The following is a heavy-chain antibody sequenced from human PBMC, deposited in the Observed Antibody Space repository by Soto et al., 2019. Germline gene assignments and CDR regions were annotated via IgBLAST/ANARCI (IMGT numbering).Heavy chain of an antibody. CDR3: ARDYGGNPDY. CDR1: GFTFSSYG. J-gene: IGHJ4*02. D-gene: IGHD4-17*01. V-gene: IGHV3-33*01. Sequence: QVQLVESGGGVVQPGRSLRLSCAASGFTFSSYGMHWVRQAPGKGLEWVAVIWYDGSNKYYADSVKGRFTISRDNSKNTLYLQMNSLRAEDTAVYCCARDYGGNPDYWGQGTLVTVSS. CDR2: IWYDGSNK.